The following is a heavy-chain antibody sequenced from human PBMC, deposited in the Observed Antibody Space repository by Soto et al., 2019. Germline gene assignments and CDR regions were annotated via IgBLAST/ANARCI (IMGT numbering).Heavy chain of an antibody. D-gene: IGHD4-17*01. CDR2: ISAYNGNT. V-gene: IGHV1-18*01. CDR3: AGGGTPRYGEVVFFRY. Sequence: QVQLVQSGAEVKKPGASVKVSCKASGYTFTSYGISWVRQAPGQGLEWMGWISAYNGNTNYAQKLQGRVTMTTDTSTRTAYMELRSLRSHDTAVDYCAGGGTPRYGEVVFFRYWGQGTLVTVSS. J-gene: IGHJ4*02. CDR1: GYTFTSYG.